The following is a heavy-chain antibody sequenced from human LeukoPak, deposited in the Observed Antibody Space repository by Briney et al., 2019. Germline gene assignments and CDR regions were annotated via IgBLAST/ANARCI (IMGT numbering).Heavy chain of an antibody. CDR3: ARVHITARYVQKLFDP. CDR2: ISSSSSTI. V-gene: IGHV3-48*01. D-gene: IGHD6-6*01. J-gene: IGHJ5*02. Sequence: GGSLRLSCAASGFTFSSYSMNWVRQAPGKGLEWVSDISSSSSTIYYADSVKGRFTISRDNAKNSLYLQMNSLRAEDTAVYYCARVHITARYVQKLFDPWGQGTLVTVSS. CDR1: GFTFSSYS.